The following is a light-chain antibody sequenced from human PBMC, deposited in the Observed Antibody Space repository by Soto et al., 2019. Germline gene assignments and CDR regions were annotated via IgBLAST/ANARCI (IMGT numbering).Light chain of an antibody. CDR1: QSISRW. Sequence: DIQMTQSPTTLSASVGDRVTITCRASQSISRWLAWYQQKPGKVPKLLIYKASNLESGVPSRLSGSGFDTEFTLTISSLQPEDFATYYCQEFETYTFGQGTKVDIK. CDR2: KAS. CDR3: QEFETYT. J-gene: IGKJ1*01. V-gene: IGKV1-5*03.